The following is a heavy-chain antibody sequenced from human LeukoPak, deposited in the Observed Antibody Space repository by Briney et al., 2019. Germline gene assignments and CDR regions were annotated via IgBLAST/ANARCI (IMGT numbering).Heavy chain of an antibody. D-gene: IGHD4-17*01. CDR1: GFTLSDYW. CDR3: AKDHDYGDYPDY. V-gene: IGHV3-7*03. Sequence: GGSLRLSCAASGFTLSDYWMSWVRQAPGKGLEWVANINQDGSDENYVDSVKGRFTISRDDAKNSLYLQMSSLRAEDTAIYYCAKDHDYGDYPDYWGQGTLVTVSS. J-gene: IGHJ4*01. CDR2: INQDGSDE.